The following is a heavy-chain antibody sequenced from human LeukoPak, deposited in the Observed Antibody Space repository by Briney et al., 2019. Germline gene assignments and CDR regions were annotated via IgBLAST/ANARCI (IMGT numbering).Heavy chain of an antibody. Sequence: SETLSLTCTVSGGSISSYYWSWIRQPAGKGLEWIGRIYTSGSTNYSPSLKSRVTMSVDTSKNQFSLKLSSVTAADTAVYYCARENCSGGSCYSIYYYYYMDVWGKGTTVTVSS. CDR2: IYTSGST. CDR3: ARENCSGGSCYSIYYYYYMDV. CDR1: GGSISSYY. D-gene: IGHD2-15*01. V-gene: IGHV4-4*07. J-gene: IGHJ6*03.